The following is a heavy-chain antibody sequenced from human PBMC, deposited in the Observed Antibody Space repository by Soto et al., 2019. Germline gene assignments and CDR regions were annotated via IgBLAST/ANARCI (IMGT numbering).Heavy chain of an antibody. Sequence: SVKVSCKASGGTFSSYAISWVRQAPGQGLEWMGGIIPIFGTANYAQKFQGRVTITADESTSTAYMELSSLRSEDTAVYYCARAYGSGSYYPPGGDYYYYGMDVWGRGTTVTVSS. J-gene: IGHJ6*02. CDR3: ARAYGSGSYYPPGGDYYYYGMDV. CDR1: GGTFSSYA. D-gene: IGHD3-10*01. V-gene: IGHV1-69*13. CDR2: IIPIFGTA.